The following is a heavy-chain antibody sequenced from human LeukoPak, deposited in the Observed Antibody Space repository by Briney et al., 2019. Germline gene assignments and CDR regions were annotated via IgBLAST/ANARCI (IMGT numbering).Heavy chain of an antibody. V-gene: IGHV1-69*04. Sequence: ASVKVSCKASGGTFSSYAISWVRQAPGQGLEWMGRIIPILGIANYAQKFQGRVTITADKSTSTAYMELGSLRSEDTAVYYCARDLTLRRGYSYACFDYWGQGTLVIVSS. J-gene: IGHJ4*02. CDR2: IIPILGIA. CDR1: GGTFSSYA. D-gene: IGHD5-18*01. CDR3: ARDLTLRRGYSYACFDY.